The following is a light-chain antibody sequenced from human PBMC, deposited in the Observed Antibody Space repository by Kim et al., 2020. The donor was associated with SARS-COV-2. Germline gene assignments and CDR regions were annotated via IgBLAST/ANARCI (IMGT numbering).Light chain of an antibody. CDR3: QQYGSSPPYT. J-gene: IGKJ2*01. CDR2: GAS. CDR1: QSVSSSY. V-gene: IGKV3-20*01. Sequence: EIVLKQSPGTLSLSPGERATLSCRASQSVSSSYLAWYQQKPGQAPRLLIYGASSRATGIPDRFSGSGSGTDFTLTISRLEPEDFAVYYCQQYGSSPPYTFGQGTKLEI.